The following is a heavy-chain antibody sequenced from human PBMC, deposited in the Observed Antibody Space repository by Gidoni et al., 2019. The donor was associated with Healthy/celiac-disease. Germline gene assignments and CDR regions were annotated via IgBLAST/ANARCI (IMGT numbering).Heavy chain of an antibody. CDR3: ARGKAAAGFLVAQRLNWFDP. D-gene: IGHD6-13*01. CDR2: ISQRGST. Sequence: QVQLQQWGAGLLKPSETLSLTCDVYGGSISGHYWSWIRQPPGKGLEWIGEISQRGSTNYNPSLKSRVTISVDTSKNQFSLKLNSVTAADTAVYYCARGKAAAGFLVAQRLNWFDPWGQGTLVTVSS. J-gene: IGHJ5*02. CDR1: GGSISGHY. V-gene: IGHV4-34*01.